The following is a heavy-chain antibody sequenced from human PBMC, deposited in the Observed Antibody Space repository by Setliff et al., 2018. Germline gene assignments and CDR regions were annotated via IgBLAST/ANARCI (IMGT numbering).Heavy chain of an antibody. D-gene: IGHD4-17*01. CDR1: GFTFRDYS. Sequence: GESLKISCATSGFTFRDYSLTWVRQAPGKGLEWVSGIDQGSRGYYPDSMKGRFTISRDNYRNTISLQINDLRVEDTATYYCAKDRVNDGVWDFDSWGQGMLVTVSS. V-gene: IGHV3-23*01. CDR2: IDQGSRG. J-gene: IGHJ4*02. CDR3: AKDRVNDGVWDFDS.